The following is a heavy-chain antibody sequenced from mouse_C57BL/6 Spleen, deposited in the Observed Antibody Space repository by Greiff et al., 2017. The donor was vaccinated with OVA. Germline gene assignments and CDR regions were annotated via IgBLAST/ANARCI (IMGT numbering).Heavy chain of an antibody. CDR2: INPNNGGT. CDR1: GYTFTDYY. J-gene: IGHJ2*01. D-gene: IGHD4-1*01. V-gene: IGHV1-26*01. CDR3: ARDWDEDDY. Sequence: VQLQQSGPELVKPGASVKISCKASGYTFTDYYMNWVKQSHGKSLEWIGDINPNNGGTSYNQKFKGKATLTVDKSSSTAYMELRSLTSEDSAVYYCARDWDEDDYWGQGTTLTVSS.